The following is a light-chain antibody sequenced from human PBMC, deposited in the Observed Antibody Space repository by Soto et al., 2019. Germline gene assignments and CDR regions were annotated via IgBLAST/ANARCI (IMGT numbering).Light chain of an antibody. CDR1: QSVSSSY. CDR3: QQRSNWPPWT. Sequence: EIVLTQSPGTLSLSPGERATLSCRASQSVSSSYLAWYQQKPGQAPRFLIYGASSRATGIPDRFSGSGSGTDFTLTISSLEPEDFAVYYCQQRSNWPPWTFGQGTKVDIK. J-gene: IGKJ1*01. CDR2: GAS. V-gene: IGKV3D-20*02.